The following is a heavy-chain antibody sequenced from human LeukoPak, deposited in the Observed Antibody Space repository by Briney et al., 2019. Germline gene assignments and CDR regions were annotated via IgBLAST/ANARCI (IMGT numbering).Heavy chain of an antibody. CDR3: VRGAGPGTPFD. V-gene: IGHV3-74*01. D-gene: IGHD1-1*01. CDR1: GFTFSLSW. CDR2: INYDARSR. Sequence: PGGSLRLSCAASGFTFSLSWMHWVRQAPGKGLEWVSSINYDARSRTYADSMKGRLTISRDNAKNTLFLQMNSLRAEDTAIYSCVRGAGPGTPFDWGQGILVTVSS. J-gene: IGHJ1*01.